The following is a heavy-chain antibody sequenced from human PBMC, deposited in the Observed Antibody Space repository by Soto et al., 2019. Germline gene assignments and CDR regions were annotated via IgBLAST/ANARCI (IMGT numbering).Heavy chain of an antibody. V-gene: IGHV4-31*11. CDR2: IYYSGST. CDR3: ARDRYSGSGSFFGMDV. CDR1: GGSFSGYY. J-gene: IGHJ6*02. D-gene: IGHD3-10*01. Sequence: KPSETLSLTCAVYGGSFSGYYWSWIRQHPGKGLEWIGYIYYSGSTYYNPSLKSRVTISVDTSKKQFSLKLSSVTAADTAVYYCARDRYSGSGSFFGMDVWGQGTTVTVYS.